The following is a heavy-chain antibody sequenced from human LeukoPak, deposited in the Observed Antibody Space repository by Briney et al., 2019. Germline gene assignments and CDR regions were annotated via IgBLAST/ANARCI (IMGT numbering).Heavy chain of an antibody. Sequence: SGGSLRLSCAAFGFPLSSYAMSWVRQAPGKGLEWVSATSSSDAGTYHADSVRGRFTISRDNSKNTLYLQMNSLRAEDTAVYYCATGGYRTYYYYYYMDVWGKGTTVTVSS. J-gene: IGHJ6*03. CDR3: ATGGYRTYYYYYYMDV. V-gene: IGHV3-23*01. CDR1: GFPLSSYA. D-gene: IGHD5-18*01. CDR2: TSSSDAGT.